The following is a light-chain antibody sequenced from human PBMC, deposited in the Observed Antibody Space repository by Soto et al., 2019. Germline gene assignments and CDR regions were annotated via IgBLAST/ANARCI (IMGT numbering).Light chain of an antibody. CDR3: HQYGYSPWT. J-gene: IGKJ1*01. CDR1: QSISSSY. Sequence: EIVLTQSPGTLSLSPGERATLSCRTSQSISSSYFAWYKQKPGQAPRLLIYGASSRATGVPDRFSGTGSGTDFTLTISRLEPEDFAVYYCHQYGYSPWTFGQGTEVEV. CDR2: GAS. V-gene: IGKV3-20*01.